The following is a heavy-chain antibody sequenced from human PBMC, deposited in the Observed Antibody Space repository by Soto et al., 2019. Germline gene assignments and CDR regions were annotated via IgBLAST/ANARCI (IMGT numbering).Heavy chain of an antibody. D-gene: IGHD6-13*01. Sequence: AESLKISCQGSGYRFSTYWIPWVRQLPGKGLESVGIISHGASDTRYSPSLKRQVTISADKTISNTYLQWSSLKASDTAMYFCARRDIAAPATAFDLWGQGTAVTVSS. CDR3: ARRDIAAPATAFDL. J-gene: IGHJ4*02. CDR1: GYRFSTYW. V-gene: IGHV5-51*01. CDR2: ISHGASDT.